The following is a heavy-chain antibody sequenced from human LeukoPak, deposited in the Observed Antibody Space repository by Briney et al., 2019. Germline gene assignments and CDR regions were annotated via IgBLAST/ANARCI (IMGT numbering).Heavy chain of an antibody. CDR2: INSDGSST. CDR1: GFTFSSYW. Sequence: GGSLRLSCAASGFTFSSYWMHWVRQAPGKGLVWVSRINSDGSSTSYADSVKGRFTISRDNSKNTLYLQMNSLRAEDTAVYYCAGYCSSTSCYNWGQGTLVTVSS. D-gene: IGHD2-2*02. V-gene: IGHV3-74*01. J-gene: IGHJ4*02. CDR3: AGYCSSTSCYN.